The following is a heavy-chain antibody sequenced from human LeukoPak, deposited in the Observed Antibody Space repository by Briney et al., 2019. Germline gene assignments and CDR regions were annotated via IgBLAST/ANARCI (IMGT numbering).Heavy chain of an antibody. CDR2: ISSSSYI. D-gene: IGHD3-10*01. V-gene: IGHV3-21*01. CDR3: ARTQLNGSRAP. CDR1: GFTFSSYS. J-gene: IGHJ5*02. Sequence: KPGGSLRLSCAASGFTFSSYSMNWVRQAPGKGLEWVSSISSSSYIYYADSVKGRFTISRDNAKNSLYLQMNGLRADDTAVYYCARTQLNGSRAPWGQGTLVTVSS.